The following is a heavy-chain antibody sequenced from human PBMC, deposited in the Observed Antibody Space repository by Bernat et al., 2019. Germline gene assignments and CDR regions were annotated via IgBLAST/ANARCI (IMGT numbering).Heavy chain of an antibody. V-gene: IGHV5-51*03. J-gene: IGHJ3*02. D-gene: IGHD2-2*01. CDR2: IYPGDSDT. Sequence: EVQLVQSGAEVKKPGESLKISCKGSGYSFTSYWIGWVRQMPGKGLECMGIIYPGDSDTSYSPSFQGQVTISADKSISTAYLQWSSLKASDTAMYYCARTYCSSTSCPRGHAFDIWGQGTMVTVSS. CDR3: ARTYCSSTSCPRGHAFDI. CDR1: GYSFTSYW.